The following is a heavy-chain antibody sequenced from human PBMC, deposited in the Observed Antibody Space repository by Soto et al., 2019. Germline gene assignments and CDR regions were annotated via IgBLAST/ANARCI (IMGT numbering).Heavy chain of an antibody. V-gene: IGHV3-23*01. J-gene: IGHJ6*02. CDR1: GFTFSSYA. Sequence: GGSLRLSCAASGFTFSSYAMSWVRQAPGKGLEWVSAISGSGGSTYYADSVKGRFTISRDNSKNTLYLQMNSLRAEDTAVYYCAKDQFVDSSGYPPYYYYYGMDVWGQGTTVTVSS. D-gene: IGHD3-22*01. CDR2: ISGSGGST. CDR3: AKDQFVDSSGYPPYYYYYGMDV.